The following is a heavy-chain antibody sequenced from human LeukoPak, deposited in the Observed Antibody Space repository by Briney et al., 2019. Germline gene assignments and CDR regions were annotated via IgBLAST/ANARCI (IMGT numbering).Heavy chain of an antibody. D-gene: IGHD6-13*01. J-gene: IGHJ1*01. Sequence: SETLSLTCTVSGGSISSSSNYWGWIRQPPGKGLEWIGSMYYGGSTYYNPSLKSRVTISADTAKNHFSLKLSSVTAADTAVYYCARHDYSSSWYKVHHWGQGTLVTVSS. CDR2: MYYGGST. CDR3: ARHDYSSSWYKVHH. V-gene: IGHV4-39*01. CDR1: GGSISSSSNY.